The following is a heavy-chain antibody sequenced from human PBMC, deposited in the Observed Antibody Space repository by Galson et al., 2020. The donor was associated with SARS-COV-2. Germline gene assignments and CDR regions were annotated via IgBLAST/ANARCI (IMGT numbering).Heavy chain of an antibody. V-gene: IGHV4-61*09. CDR1: GASISSGSYY. Sequence: SETLSLTCTVSGASISSGSYYWSWIRQPAGKGLEWIGHIYKSGNTNYNPSIWSQVTISVDTSKNQFSLKLTSVTAADTAVYYCARGNSPCVTIFGVLTGTCGMDVWGQGTTVTVSS. J-gene: IGHJ6*02. CDR3: ARGNSPCVTIFGVLTGTCGMDV. CDR2: IYKSGNT. D-gene: IGHD3-3*01.